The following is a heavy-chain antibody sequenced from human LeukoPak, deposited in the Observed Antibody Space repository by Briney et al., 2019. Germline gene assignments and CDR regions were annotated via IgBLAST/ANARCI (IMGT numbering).Heavy chain of an antibody. J-gene: IGHJ3*02. D-gene: IGHD4-17*01. Sequence: SETLSLTCAVSADSFSSHYWTWIQQPPGKGLEWIGYISYIGSTNYNPSLKSRVTISIDTSKNQFSLKLSSVAAADTAVYYCARDLVTVTKGFDIWGQGTMVSVSS. CDR3: ARDLVTVTKGFDI. V-gene: IGHV4-59*11. CDR2: ISYIGST. CDR1: ADSFSSHY.